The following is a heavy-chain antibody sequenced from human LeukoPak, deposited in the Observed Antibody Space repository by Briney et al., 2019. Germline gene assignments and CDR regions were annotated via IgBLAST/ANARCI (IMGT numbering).Heavy chain of an antibody. D-gene: IGHD6-19*01. J-gene: IGHJ6*02. CDR1: GYTLTELS. Sequence: ASVKLSSTVSGYTLTELSMHWVRQAPGQEPQSLRGFDPEDGVTISPQKFRGRVTMTEEKSTDTDYMELSSLRSEDTAVYYCATVAVACTYYYGMDVWGQGTTVTVSS. CDR2: FDPEDGVT. CDR3: ATVAVACTYYYGMDV. V-gene: IGHV1-24*01.